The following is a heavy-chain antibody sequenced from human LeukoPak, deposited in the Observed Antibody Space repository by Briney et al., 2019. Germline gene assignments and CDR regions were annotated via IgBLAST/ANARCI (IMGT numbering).Heavy chain of an antibody. CDR3: ARAPRSGFYHYYYMDV. Sequence: GGSLRLSCAASRFTFSDYYMSWIRQAPGKGLEWVSYISSSGSTIYYADSVKGRFTISRDNAKNSLYLQMDSLRAEDTAVYYCARAPRSGFYHYYYMDVWGKGTTVTISS. D-gene: IGHD3-3*01. CDR1: RFTFSDYY. CDR2: ISSSGSTI. J-gene: IGHJ6*03. V-gene: IGHV3-11*04.